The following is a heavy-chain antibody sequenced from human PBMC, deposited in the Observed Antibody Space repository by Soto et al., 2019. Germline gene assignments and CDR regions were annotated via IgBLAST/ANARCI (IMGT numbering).Heavy chain of an antibody. CDR1: GGSISSSSYY. CDR3: AKTISRSCGDHRYLQAF. D-gene: IGHD6-13*01. CDR2: IYYSGST. J-gene: IGHJ6*01. Sequence: PSETLSLTCTVSGGSISSSSYYWGWIRQPPGKGLEWIGSIYYSGSTYYNPSLKSRVTISVDTSKNQFSLKLSSVTAADTAVYNCAKTISRSCGDHRYLQAFWAQGTTVPVSA. V-gene: IGHV4-39*01.